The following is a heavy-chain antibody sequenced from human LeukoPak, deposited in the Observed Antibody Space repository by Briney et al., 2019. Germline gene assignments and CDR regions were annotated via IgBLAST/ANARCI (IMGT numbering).Heavy chain of an antibody. CDR3: AKDIYCSGGSCYSFGLFDP. CDR1: GGSFSGYY. CDR2: ISGSGGST. D-gene: IGHD2-15*01. Sequence: ETLSLTCAVYGGSFSGYYWSWVRQAPGKGLEWVSAISGSGGSTYYADSVKGRFTISRDNSKNTLYLQMNSLRAEDTAVYYCAKDIYCSGGSCYSFGLFDPWGQGTLVTVSS. J-gene: IGHJ5*02. V-gene: IGHV3-23*01.